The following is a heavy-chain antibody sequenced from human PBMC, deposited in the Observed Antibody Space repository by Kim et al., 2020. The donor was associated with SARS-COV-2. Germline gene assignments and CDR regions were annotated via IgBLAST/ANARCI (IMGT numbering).Heavy chain of an antibody. J-gene: IGHJ6*02. D-gene: IGHD3-10*01. CDR1: RLTFNNDW. CDR2: ISSDGGIT. V-gene: IGHV3-74*01. CDR3: ARGFGRDGFDG. Sequence: GGSLRLSCAVSRLTFNNDWINWVRHSPGKGLVWVSRISSDGGITNYADSVKDRFTMSRENAENTPYLQMNSLRAEDTAVYYCARGFGRDGFDGWGQGNTGTGPS.